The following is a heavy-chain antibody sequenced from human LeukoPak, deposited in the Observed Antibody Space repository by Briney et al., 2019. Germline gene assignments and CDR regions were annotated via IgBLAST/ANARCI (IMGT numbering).Heavy chain of an antibody. D-gene: IGHD5/OR15-5a*01. CDR3: ARDSVRHLDY. Sequence: GGSLRLSCVASGFTFSGYTMNWVRQAPEKGLEWVSSITSSSTYIYYADSVRGRFPISRDNAKNSLYLQMNSLRAEDTAVYYCARDSVRHLDYWGQGTLVTVSS. V-gene: IGHV3-21*01. CDR1: GFTFSGYT. J-gene: IGHJ4*02. CDR2: ITSSSTYI.